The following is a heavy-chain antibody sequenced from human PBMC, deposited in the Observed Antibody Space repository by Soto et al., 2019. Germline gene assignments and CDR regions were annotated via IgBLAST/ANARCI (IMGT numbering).Heavy chain of an antibody. V-gene: IGHV3-74*01. CDR1: GFTFSSYW. CDR2: INSDGSST. CDR3: ARANYDYGDNTAGGDY. D-gene: IGHD4-17*01. Sequence: EVQLVESGGGLVQPGGSLRLSCAASGFTFSSYWMHWVRQAPGKGLVWVSHINSDGSSTNHADSVKGRCTISRDNAKHTLYVQMNSLRAEDTAVYYCARANYDYGDNTAGGDYWGQGTLVTVCS. J-gene: IGHJ4*02.